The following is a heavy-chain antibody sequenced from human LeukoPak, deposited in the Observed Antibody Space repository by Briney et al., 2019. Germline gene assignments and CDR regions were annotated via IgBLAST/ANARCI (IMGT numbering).Heavy chain of an antibody. CDR3: ARDPSNTSGWSPYFDY. CDR2: ISAYNRDT. D-gene: IGHD6-13*01. V-gene: IGHV1-18*04. J-gene: IGHJ4*02. CDR1: GYTYTNHG. Sequence: VASVKVSCKASGYTYTNHGITWVRQAPGQGLEWRGWISAYNRDTKYAQNFQGRVTFITESSTNTAYMELRSLRSDDTAVYYCARDPSNTSGWSPYFDYWGQGTLVTVSA.